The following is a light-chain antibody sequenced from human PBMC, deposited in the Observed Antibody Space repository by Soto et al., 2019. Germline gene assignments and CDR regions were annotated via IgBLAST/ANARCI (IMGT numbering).Light chain of an antibody. V-gene: IGKV1-5*03. J-gene: IGKJ1*01. CDR2: MTS. CDR1: QSISYW. Sequence: DIQMTQSPSTLSASVGDRVTITCRASQSISYWLAWYQQKAGQAPKLLIYMTSRLESGVPARFSGSGGGTEFTLTISSLQPDDFATYYCQQYDNQATFGQGTKVEVK. CDR3: QQYDNQAT.